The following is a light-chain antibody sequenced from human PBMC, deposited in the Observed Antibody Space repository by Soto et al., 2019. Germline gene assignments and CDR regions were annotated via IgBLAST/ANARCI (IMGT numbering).Light chain of an antibody. Sequence: IVMTQAPGTLSVSPVEGATLSFSASQSVSGNLAWYQQKPGQAPRLLIYGAPNRATGIPDRFSGSGSGTDFTLTISRLEPEDFAVYYCQQYGSSPRTFGQGTKVDIK. CDR1: QSVSGN. J-gene: IGKJ1*01. V-gene: IGKV3-20*01. CDR2: GAP. CDR3: QQYGSSPRT.